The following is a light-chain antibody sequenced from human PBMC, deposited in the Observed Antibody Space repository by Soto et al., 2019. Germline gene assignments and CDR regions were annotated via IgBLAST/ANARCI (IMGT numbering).Light chain of an antibody. CDR3: QQYGSSPRT. CDR1: QSVSSSY. CDR2: DAS. Sequence: EIVLTQSPGTLSLSPGERATLSCRASQSVSSSYLAWYQQKPGQAPRLLIYDASSRATGIPDRFSGSGSGTDFILTISRLGPEDSAVYYCQQYGSSPRTFGQGTKVEIK. J-gene: IGKJ1*01. V-gene: IGKV3-20*01.